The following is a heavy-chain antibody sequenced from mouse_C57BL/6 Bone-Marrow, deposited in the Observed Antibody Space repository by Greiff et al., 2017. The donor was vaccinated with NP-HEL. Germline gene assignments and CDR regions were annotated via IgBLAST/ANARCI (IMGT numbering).Heavy chain of an antibody. CDR2: FHPYNDDT. CDR1: GYTFTTYP. J-gene: IGHJ3*01. Sequence: VQLQQSGAELVKPGASVKMSCKASGYTFTTYPIEWMKQNHGKSLAWIGNFHPYNDDTKYNEKFKGKATLTVEKSSSTVYLELSRLTSDDSAVYYCARAYYYGSSYVGFAYWGQGTLVTVSA. V-gene: IGHV1-47*01. D-gene: IGHD1-1*01. CDR3: ARAYYYGSSYVGFAY.